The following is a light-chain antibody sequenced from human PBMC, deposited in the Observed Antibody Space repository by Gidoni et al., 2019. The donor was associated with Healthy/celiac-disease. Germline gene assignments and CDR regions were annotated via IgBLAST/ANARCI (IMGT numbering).Light chain of an antibody. CDR3: QQSYSNHRLT. CDR1: QSISSY. V-gene: IGKV1-39*01. J-gene: IGKJ4*01. CDR2: AAS. Sequence: DIQMTQSPSSLSASVVDSFTITGRASQSISSYLNWYQQKPGKDPKLLIYAASSLQSGVPSRFSGSGCGTDFTITISSLQPEDFATYYCQQSYSNHRLTFGGGTKVEIK.